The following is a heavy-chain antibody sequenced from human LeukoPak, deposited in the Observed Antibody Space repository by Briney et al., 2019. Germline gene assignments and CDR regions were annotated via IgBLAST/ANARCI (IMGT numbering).Heavy chain of an antibody. CDR1: GGSISSYY. V-gene: IGHV4-4*07. CDR3: ATSDDSSGYSLPY. J-gene: IGHJ4*02. D-gene: IGHD3-22*01. Sequence: SETLSLTCTVSGGSISSYYGSWIRQPAGKGLEWIGRIYTSGSTNYNPSLKSRVTMSVDTSKNQFSLKLSSVTAADTAVYYCATSDDSSGYSLPYWGQGTLVTVSS. CDR2: IYTSGST.